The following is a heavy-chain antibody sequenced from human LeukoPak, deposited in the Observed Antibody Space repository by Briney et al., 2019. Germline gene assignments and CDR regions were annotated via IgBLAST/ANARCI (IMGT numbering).Heavy chain of an antibody. CDR3: ARGRGYNSFDY. CDR2: INHSGST. CDR1: GGSFSGYY. V-gene: IGHV4-34*01. J-gene: IGHJ4*02. D-gene: IGHD5-24*01. Sequence: SETLSLTCAVYGGSFSGYYWSWVRQPPGKGLEWIGEINHSGSTNYNPSLKSRVTISVDTSKNQFSLKLSSVTAADTAVYYCARGRGYNSFDYWGQGTLVTVSS.